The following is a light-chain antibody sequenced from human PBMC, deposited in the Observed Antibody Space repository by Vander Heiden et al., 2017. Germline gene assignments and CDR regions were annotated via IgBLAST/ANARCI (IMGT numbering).Light chain of an antibody. CDR3: QHYGGSPLFT. CDR1: QSLTRGY. CDR2: GAS. Sequence: VVLTQSPVTLSLSPGERATLSCTPSQSLTRGYLAWYQQKPGQAPRLVISGASSRATGIPDRFYGSGSGTDFTLTISRLEPEDSAVYYCQHYGGSPLFTFGPGTKVDIK. J-gene: IGKJ3*01. V-gene: IGKV3-20*01.